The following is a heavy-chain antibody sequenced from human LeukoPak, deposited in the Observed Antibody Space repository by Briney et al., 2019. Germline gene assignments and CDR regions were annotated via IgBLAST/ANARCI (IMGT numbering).Heavy chain of an antibody. CDR1: GGSISSYY. V-gene: IGHV4-59*01. CDR3: ARDSPHSGRVD. D-gene: IGHD1-26*01. J-gene: IGHJ4*02. CDR2: IYYSGST. Sequence: SETLSLTCTVSGGSISSYYWSWVRQPPGKGLGWIGYIYYSGSTNYNPSLKSRVTISVDTSKNQFSLKLSSVTAADAAVYYCARDSPHSGRVDWGQGTLVTVSS.